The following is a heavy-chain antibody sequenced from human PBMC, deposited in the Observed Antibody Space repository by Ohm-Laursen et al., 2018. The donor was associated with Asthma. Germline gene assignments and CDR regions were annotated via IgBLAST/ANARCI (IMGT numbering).Heavy chain of an antibody. Sequence: SLRLSCSASGFTFSSYGMHWVRQAPGKGLEWVAIISYDGSNKDYADSVKGRFTISRDNSKITVYVQMNSLRAEDTAVYYCAKEKGGSFDYWGQGTLVSVSS. CDR2: ISYDGSNK. V-gene: IGHV3-30*18. CDR3: AKEKGGSFDY. CDR1: GFTFSSYG. D-gene: IGHD1-26*01. J-gene: IGHJ4*02.